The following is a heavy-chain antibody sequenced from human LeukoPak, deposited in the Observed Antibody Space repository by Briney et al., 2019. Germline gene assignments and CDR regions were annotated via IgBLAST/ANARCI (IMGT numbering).Heavy chain of an antibody. CDR1: GCSMSDRIT. Sequence: PSETLSLTCSVSGCSMSDRITWGWVRQPPGKGLEWLANIHDDGRTAPNPSLRSRLTISQDRSKNQFSLKVSSVTAADTAFYYCAKVLTAAGLDLWGQGILVTVSS. D-gene: IGHD6-25*01. J-gene: IGHJ5*02. V-gene: IGHV4-38-2*02. CDR3: AKVLTAAGLDL. CDR2: IHDDGRT.